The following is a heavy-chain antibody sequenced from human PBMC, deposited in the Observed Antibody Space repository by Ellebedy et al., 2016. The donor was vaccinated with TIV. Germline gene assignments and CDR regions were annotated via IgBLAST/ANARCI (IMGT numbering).Heavy chain of an antibody. CDR2: ISSNGGST. D-gene: IGHD6-13*01. CDR3: ARSRRYSSSHFGY. Sequence: GESLKISCAASGFTFSSYAMSWVRQAPGKGLEYVSAISSNGGSTYYADSVKGRFTISRHNSKNTLYLQMNSLRSEDTAVYYCARSRRYSSSHFGYWGQGTLVTVSS. V-gene: IGHV3-64*04. CDR1: GFTFSSYA. J-gene: IGHJ4*02.